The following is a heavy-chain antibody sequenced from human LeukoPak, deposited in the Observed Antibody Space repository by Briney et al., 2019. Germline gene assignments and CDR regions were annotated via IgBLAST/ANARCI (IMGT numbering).Heavy chain of an antibody. Sequence: GGSLSLSCAASGFTFSSYWMSWVRQAPGKGLEWVANIKQDGSEKYYVDSVKGRFTISRDNSKNTLYLQMNSLRVEDTAVYYCAKDKSGLEVANTNGYFDYWGQGALVTVSS. CDR2: IKQDGSEK. CDR3: AKDKSGLEVANTNGYFDY. CDR1: GFTFSSYW. D-gene: IGHD6-19*01. J-gene: IGHJ4*02. V-gene: IGHV3-7*03.